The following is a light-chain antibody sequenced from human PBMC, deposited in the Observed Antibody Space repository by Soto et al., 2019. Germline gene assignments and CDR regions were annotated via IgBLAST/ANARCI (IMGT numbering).Light chain of an antibody. CDR1: QSVGSK. V-gene: IGKV3-15*01. CDR2: DAS. J-gene: IGKJ1*01. CDR3: QQYEKWPPKT. Sequence: EILMTQSPATLAASPGERATLSCRASQSVGSKLAWYQQKPGQPPRLVMFDASIRATGVPARFSGGGSGTEFTLTISSLQSEDFALYYCQQYEKWPPKTFGQGTKVEIK.